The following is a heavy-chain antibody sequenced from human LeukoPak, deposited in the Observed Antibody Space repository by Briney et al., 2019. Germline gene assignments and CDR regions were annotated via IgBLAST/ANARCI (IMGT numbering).Heavy chain of an antibody. Sequence: GESLKISCTGSGYSFTSYWIGWVRQMPGKGLEWMGIIYPGDSGTRYSPSFQGQVTLPADTSISTAYLQWSSLKASDTAMSYCATSISGYYYAYFQHWGQGTLVTVSS. V-gene: IGHV5-51*01. CDR1: GYSFTSYW. J-gene: IGHJ1*01. CDR2: IYPGDSGT. CDR3: ATSISGYYYAYFQH. D-gene: IGHD3-22*01.